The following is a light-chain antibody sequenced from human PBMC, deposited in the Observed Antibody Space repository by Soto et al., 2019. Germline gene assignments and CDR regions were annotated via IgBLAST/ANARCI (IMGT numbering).Light chain of an antibody. CDR3: SSYTTSSTYA. J-gene: IGLJ1*01. Sequence: QSALTQPASVSGSPGQSMTISCTGNSSDVGGYNYVSWYQQHPGKAPKLMIYDVSNRPSGVSNRFSGSKSGNTASLTISGLKAEDEADYYSSSYTTSSTYAFGTGTKVTVL. CDR1: SSDVGGYNY. CDR2: DVS. V-gene: IGLV2-14*01.